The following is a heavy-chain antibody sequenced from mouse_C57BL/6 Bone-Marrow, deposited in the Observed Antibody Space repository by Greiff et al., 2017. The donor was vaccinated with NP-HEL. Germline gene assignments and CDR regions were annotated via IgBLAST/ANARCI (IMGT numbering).Heavy chain of an antibody. CDR3: ARRAFAY. CDR2: ISNGGGST. V-gene: IGHV5-12*01. Sequence: EVHLVESGGGLVQPGGSLKLSCAASGFTFSDYYMYWVRQTPEKRLEWVAYISNGGGSTYYPDTVKGRFTISRANAKNTLYLQMSRLKSEDTAMYYCARRAFAYWGQGTLVTVSA. CDR1: GFTFSDYY. J-gene: IGHJ3*01. D-gene: IGHD3-1*01.